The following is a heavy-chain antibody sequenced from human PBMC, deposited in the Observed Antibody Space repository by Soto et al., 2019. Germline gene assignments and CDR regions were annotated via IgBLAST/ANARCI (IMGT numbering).Heavy chain of an antibody. V-gene: IGHV3-30*18. CDR1: GFTFSSYG. J-gene: IGHJ4*02. CDR2: ISYDGSNK. CDR3: AKSSPYYGFDY. Sequence: LRLSCAASGFTFSSYGMHWVRQAPGKGLEWVAVISYDGSNKYYADSVKGRFTISRDNSKNTLYLQMNSLRAEDTAVYYCAKSSPYYGFDYWGQGTLVTVSS. D-gene: IGHD3-22*01.